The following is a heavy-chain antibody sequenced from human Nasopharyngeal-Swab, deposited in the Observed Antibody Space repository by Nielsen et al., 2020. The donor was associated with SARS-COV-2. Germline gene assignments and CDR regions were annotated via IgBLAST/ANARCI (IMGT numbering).Heavy chain of an antibody. V-gene: IGHV4-59*08. CDR1: GGSISSYY. Sequence: SETLPLTCTVSGGSISSYYWSWIRQPPGKGLEWIGYIYYSGSTNYNPSLKSRVTISVDTSKNQFSLKLSSVTAADTAVYYCARKSGWLGAFDIWGQGTMVTVSS. D-gene: IGHD5-12*01. J-gene: IGHJ3*02. CDR3: ARKSGWLGAFDI. CDR2: IYYSGST.